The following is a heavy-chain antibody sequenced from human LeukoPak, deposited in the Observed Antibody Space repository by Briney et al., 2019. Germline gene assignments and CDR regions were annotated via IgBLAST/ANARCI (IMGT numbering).Heavy chain of an antibody. CDR1: GFTFSSYA. CDR2: ISGSGGST. Sequence: GGSLRLSCAASGFTFSSYAMSWVRQAPGKGLEWVSAISGSGGSTYYADSVKGRFTISRDNSNNTLSLQMNSLRAEDTAVYYCAKDGGGTIFGMVIILHYMDVWGKGTTVTVSS. V-gene: IGHV3-23*01. CDR3: AKDGGGTIFGMVIILHYMDV. D-gene: IGHD3-3*01. J-gene: IGHJ6*03.